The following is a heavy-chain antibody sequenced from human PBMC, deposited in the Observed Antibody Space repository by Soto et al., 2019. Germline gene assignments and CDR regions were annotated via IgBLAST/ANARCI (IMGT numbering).Heavy chain of an antibody. Sequence: ASGKVSCKASGYSFTDYHIHWVRQAPEQGLEWLGRINPKSGGTSTAQKFQGWVTMTTDTSISTASMELTRLTSDDTAIYYCARGDSTDCSNGVCYFFYYHDMEVWG. CDR1: GYSFTDYH. V-gene: IGHV1-2*04. CDR3: ARGDSTDCSNGVCYFFYYHDMEV. CDR2: INPKSGGT. D-gene: IGHD2-8*01. J-gene: IGHJ6*02.